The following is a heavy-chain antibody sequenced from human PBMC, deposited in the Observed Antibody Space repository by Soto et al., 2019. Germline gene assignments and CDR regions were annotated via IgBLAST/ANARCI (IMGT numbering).Heavy chain of an antibody. CDR3: ARQASY. CDR2: VYFNGKT. J-gene: IGHJ4*02. CDR1: GVSISDTSYY. V-gene: IGHV4-39*01. Sequence: QLQLQESGPGLVKPSETLSLTCNVSGVSISDTSYYWGWIRQPPGKGLEWIGTVYFNGKTFYNPALKSRLTISVDRSKNQISLRLTSVTAADTAVYYRARQASYWGQGTLVAVSS.